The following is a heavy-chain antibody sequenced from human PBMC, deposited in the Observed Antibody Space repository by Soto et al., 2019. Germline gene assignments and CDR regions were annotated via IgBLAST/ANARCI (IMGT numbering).Heavy chain of an antibody. J-gene: IGHJ4*02. CDR2: TRHDGTNK. CDR3: ARDLSGPLDY. Sequence: GGSLRLSCATSGFTFSNYGMHWVRQAPGKGLEWVAVTRHDGTNKYYADSVKGRFTISRDNSKNTVHLQMNSLRGEDTAVYYCARDLSGPLDYWGQGXLVTVYS. CDR1: GFTFSNYG. V-gene: IGHV3-33*01.